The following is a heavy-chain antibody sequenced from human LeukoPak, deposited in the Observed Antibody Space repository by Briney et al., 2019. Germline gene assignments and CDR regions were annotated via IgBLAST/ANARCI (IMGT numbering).Heavy chain of an antibody. CDR3: ARITMVRGALRY. Sequence: SETLSLTCAVYGGSFSGYYWSWIRQPPGKGLEWIGEINHSGRTNYNPSLKSRVTISVDTSKNQFSLKLSSVTAADTAVYYCARITMVRGALRYWGQGTLVTVSS. CDR1: GGSFSGYY. D-gene: IGHD3-10*01. V-gene: IGHV4-34*01. CDR2: INHSGRT. J-gene: IGHJ4*02.